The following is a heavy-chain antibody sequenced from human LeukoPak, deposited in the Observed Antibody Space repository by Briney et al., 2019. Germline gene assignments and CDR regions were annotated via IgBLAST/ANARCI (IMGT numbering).Heavy chain of an antibody. Sequence: SVKVSCKASGDTFSSYAINWVRQAPGQGLEWMGGVIPIFGTANYAQKFQGRVTMTRNTSISTAYMELSSLRSEDTAVYYCARGSAYSSGWYGVYWGQGTLVTVSS. V-gene: IGHV1-69*05. CDR3: ARGSAYSSGWYGVY. CDR2: VIPIFGTA. D-gene: IGHD6-19*01. CDR1: GDTFSSYA. J-gene: IGHJ4*02.